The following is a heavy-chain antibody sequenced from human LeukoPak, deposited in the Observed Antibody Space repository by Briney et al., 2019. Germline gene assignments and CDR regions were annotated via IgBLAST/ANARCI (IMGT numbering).Heavy chain of an antibody. V-gene: IGHV1-18*01. D-gene: IGHD3-10*01. CDR3: ARDPPRGSGSYHALVI. CDR1: GYTFTSYG. CDR2: ISAYNGNT. Sequence: ASVKVSCKASGYTFTSYGISWVRQAPGQGLEWMGWISAYNGNTNYAQKLQGRVTMTTDTSTSTAYMELRSLRSDDTAVYYCARDPPRGSGSYHALVIWGQGTMVTVSS. J-gene: IGHJ3*02.